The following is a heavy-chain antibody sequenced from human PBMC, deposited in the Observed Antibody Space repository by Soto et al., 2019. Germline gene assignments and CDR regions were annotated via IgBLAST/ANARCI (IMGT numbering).Heavy chain of an antibody. J-gene: IGHJ6*02. CDR1: GEAVGISQSY. Sequence: QVQLQESGPGLVKPSETLSLLCFVSGEAVGISQSYWNWVRQAPGKGMEWIGHISVTGAMKNSASLKSRVTMSVVPSNNQISLTMTYVTAADSSTYFCARGRADSAASSFGRRMDVWGQGTTVTVAS. CDR3: ARGRADSAASSFGRRMDV. V-gene: IGHV4-61*01. D-gene: IGHD2-2*01. CDR2: ISVTGAM.